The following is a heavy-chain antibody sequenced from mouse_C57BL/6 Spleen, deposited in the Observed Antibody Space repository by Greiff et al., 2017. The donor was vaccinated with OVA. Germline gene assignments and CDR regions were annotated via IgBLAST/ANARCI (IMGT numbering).Heavy chain of an antibody. CDR1: GYTFTSYW. D-gene: IGHD2-2*01. J-gene: IGHJ1*03. V-gene: IGHV1-64*01. Sequence: QVQLQQPGAELVKPGASVKLSCKASGYTFTSYWMHWVKQRPGQGLEWIGMIHPNSGSTNYNEKFKSKATLTVDKSSSTAYMQLSSLTSEDSAVYYCARSTMVTTSSYWYFDVWGTGTTVTVSS. CDR3: ARSTMVTTSSYWYFDV. CDR2: IHPNSGST.